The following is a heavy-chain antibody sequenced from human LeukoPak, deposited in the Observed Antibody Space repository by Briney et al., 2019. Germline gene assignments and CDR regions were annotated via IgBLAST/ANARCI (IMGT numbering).Heavy chain of an antibody. CDR2: INHSGST. J-gene: IGHJ6*03. CDR1: GGSFSGYY. V-gene: IGHV4-34*01. Sequence: SETLSLTCAVYGGSFSGYYWSWIRQPPGKGPEWIGEINHSGSTNYNPSLKSRVTISVDTSKNQFSLKLSSVTAADTAVYYCARVIRGVYYYYYMDVWGKGTTVTISS. D-gene: IGHD3-10*01. CDR3: ARVIRGVYYYYYMDV.